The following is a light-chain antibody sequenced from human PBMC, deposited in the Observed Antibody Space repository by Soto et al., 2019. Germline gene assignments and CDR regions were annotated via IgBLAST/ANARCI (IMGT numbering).Light chain of an antibody. CDR2: EVN. Sequence: QSALTQPPSASGSPGQSVTISCTGTSSDVGGYNYVSWYQHHPGKAPKLMIYEVNKRPSGVPDRFSGSKSGNTASLTVSGLQAEDEADDYCISYAGRNNVCPYVFGTGTKLTVL. J-gene: IGLJ1*01. CDR3: ISYAGRNNVCPYV. CDR1: SSDVGGYNY. V-gene: IGLV2-8*01.